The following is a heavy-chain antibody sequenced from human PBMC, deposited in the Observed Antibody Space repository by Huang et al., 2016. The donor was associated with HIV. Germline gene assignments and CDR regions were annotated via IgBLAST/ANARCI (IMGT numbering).Heavy chain of an antibody. CDR3: ARQWTILEWLLGLDV. V-gene: IGHV4-34*02. D-gene: IGHD3-3*01. Sequence: QMQLQQRGAGLLKPSETLSLTCGVSGGSFTGNYLTWIRQAPGQGLEGIGEVNDRRATNYNPSRNGRVTRSLDKANRELSLNLRSVTAADTAVYYCARQWTILEWLLGLDVWGQGTTVIISS. J-gene: IGHJ6*02. CDR1: GGSFTGNY. CDR2: VNDRRAT.